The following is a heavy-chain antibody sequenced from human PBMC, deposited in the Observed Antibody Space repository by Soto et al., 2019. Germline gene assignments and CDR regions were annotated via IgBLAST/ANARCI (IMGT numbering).Heavy chain of an antibody. CDR3: ARNWPFFDL. D-gene: IGHD1-1*01. V-gene: IGHV4-39*01. Sequence: SETLSLTCNVSGGSISDSNYYWGWIRQPPGKGLEWIGSIYYTGNTYYNPSLKSRVTISVDTSKNQFSLKLDSVTAADTAVYYCARNWPFFDLWGPGTLVTVSS. CDR1: GGSISDSNYY. J-gene: IGHJ4*02. CDR2: IYYTGNT.